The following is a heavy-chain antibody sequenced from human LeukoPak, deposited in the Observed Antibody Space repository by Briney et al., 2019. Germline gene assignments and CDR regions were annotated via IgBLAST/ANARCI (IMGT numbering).Heavy chain of an antibody. CDR1: GFTFSNYE. Sequence: PGGSLTLSCAACGFTFSNYEMHWVRQAPGKGREWVSYIISSGSDIYYADSVNGRFSISRVNDKHSLYLHMNSLRAADTAVYYCARDYGGSSPFDYGGQGTLVTVS. CDR2: IISSGSDI. D-gene: IGHD4-23*01. V-gene: IGHV3-48*03. CDR3: ARDYGGSSPFDY. J-gene: IGHJ4*02.